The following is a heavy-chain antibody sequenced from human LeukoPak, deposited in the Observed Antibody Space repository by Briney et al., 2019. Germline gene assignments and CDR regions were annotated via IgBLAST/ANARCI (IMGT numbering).Heavy chain of an antibody. CDR2: IYYSGST. V-gene: IGHV4-39*07. J-gene: IGHJ4*02. CDR1: GGSISSSSYY. CDR3: ARGEPPLRFLEWLLAFDY. Sequence: KPSETLSLTCTVSGGSISSSSYYWGWIRQPPGKGLGWIGSIYYSGSTYYNPSLKSRVTISVDTSKNQFSLKLSSVTAADTAVYYCARGEPPLRFLEWLLAFDYWGQGTLVTVSS. D-gene: IGHD3-3*01.